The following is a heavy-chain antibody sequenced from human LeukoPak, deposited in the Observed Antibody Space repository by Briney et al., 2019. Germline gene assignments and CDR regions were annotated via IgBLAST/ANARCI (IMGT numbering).Heavy chain of an antibody. CDR3: ARCGSYTMVDY. CDR1: GGSFSGYY. D-gene: IGHD1-26*01. CDR2: INHSGST. Sequence: PSETLSLTCAVYGGSFSGYYWSWIRQPPGKGLEWIGDINHSGSTNYNPSLKRRVTISLDTSKNQFSLKLTSVTAADTAVYYCARCGSYTMVDYWGQGSLVIVSS. V-gene: IGHV4-34*01. J-gene: IGHJ4*02.